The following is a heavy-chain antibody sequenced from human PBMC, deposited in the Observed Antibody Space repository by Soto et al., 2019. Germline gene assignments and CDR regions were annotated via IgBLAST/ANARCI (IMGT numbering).Heavy chain of an antibody. CDR1: GGSIRNYY. D-gene: IGHD4-17*01. Sequence: PSATLSLTCTVSGGSIRNYYWSWIRQPPGKGLEWIGYIYYSGSTNYNPSLKSRVTISVDTSKNQFSLKLSSVTAADTAVYYCARRYGVYFDYWGQGTLVTVSS. CDR2: IYYSGST. V-gene: IGHV4-59*08. J-gene: IGHJ4*02. CDR3: ARRYGVYFDY.